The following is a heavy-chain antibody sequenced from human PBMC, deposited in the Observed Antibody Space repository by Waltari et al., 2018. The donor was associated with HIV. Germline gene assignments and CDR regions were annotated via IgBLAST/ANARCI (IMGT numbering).Heavy chain of an antibody. Sequence: QAQLQESGPGLVKPSETLSLSCTVSGASISSSKWWRWVRQSPGKGLEWIGEIYHTGNTNFNPSLKSRVTLSIDKAKKTISFNLSSVTATDTATYFCARVRDSGDYGHFDSWGRGTLVIVS. CDR1: GASISSSKW. V-gene: IGHV4-4*02. CDR3: ARVRDSGDYGHFDS. J-gene: IGHJ4*02. D-gene: IGHD4-17*01. CDR2: IYHTGNT.